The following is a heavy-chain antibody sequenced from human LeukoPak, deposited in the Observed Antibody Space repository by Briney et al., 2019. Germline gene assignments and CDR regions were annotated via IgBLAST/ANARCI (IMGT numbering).Heavy chain of an antibody. CDR3: AKRVAYSNSGSDY. J-gene: IGHJ4*02. V-gene: IGHV3-23*01. CDR2: ITPNGGRT. Sequence: GGSLRLSCAASGFTISSYGMTWVRQAPGKGLEWVSVITPNGGRTYYADSVKGRFTISRDNSKNTLYLQMDSLRAEDTATYYCAKRVAYSNSGSDYWGQGTLVSVSS. CDR1: GFTISSYG. D-gene: IGHD6-6*01.